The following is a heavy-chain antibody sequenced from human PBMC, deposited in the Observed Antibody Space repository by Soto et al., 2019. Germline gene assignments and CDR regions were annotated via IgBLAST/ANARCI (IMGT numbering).Heavy chain of an antibody. CDR2: IYYSGST. Sequence: SETLSLTCTVSGGSVSSGSYYWSWIRQPPGKGLEWIGYIYYSGSTNYNPSLKSRVTISVDTSKNQFSLKLGSVTAADTAVYYCARAGYGAYYMDVWGKGTTVTVSS. D-gene: IGHD3-16*01. V-gene: IGHV4-61*01. CDR3: ARAGYGAYYMDV. J-gene: IGHJ6*03. CDR1: GGSVSSGSYY.